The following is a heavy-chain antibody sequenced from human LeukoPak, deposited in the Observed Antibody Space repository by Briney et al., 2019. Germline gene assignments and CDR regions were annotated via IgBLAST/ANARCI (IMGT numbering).Heavy chain of an antibody. CDR1: GFTFSSHS. V-gene: IGHV3-21*01. J-gene: IGHJ4*02. Sequence: PGGSLRLSCAASGFTFSSHSMNWVRRAPGKGLEWVSSISSCSSYIYYADSVKGRFTISRDNAKNSLFLQMNSLKAEDTAVYYCARDFLTVGGWGLGTLVTVSS. CDR3: ARDFLTVGG. D-gene: IGHD4-11*01. CDR2: ISSCSSYI.